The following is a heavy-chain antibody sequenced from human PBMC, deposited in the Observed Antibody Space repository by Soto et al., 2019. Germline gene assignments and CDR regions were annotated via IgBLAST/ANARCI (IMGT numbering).Heavy chain of an antibody. D-gene: IGHD2-21*01. Sequence: QIQLVQSGAEVKKPGASVKVSCKASGYRFTDYYIHWVRQAPGQGLEWMGWIHPNSGVTNYAQNFQDRVTMTRDTSISAAYMDLSSLRSDDTALSYCARDWGDVNGGSHGFDAWGQGTLVTVSS. CDR2: IHPNSGVT. J-gene: IGHJ5*02. V-gene: IGHV1-2*02. CDR3: ARDWGDVNGGSHGFDA. CDR1: GYRFTDYY.